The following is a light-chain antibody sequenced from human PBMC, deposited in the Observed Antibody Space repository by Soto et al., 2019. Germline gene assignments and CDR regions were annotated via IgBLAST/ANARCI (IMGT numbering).Light chain of an antibody. J-gene: IGKJ4*01. Sequence: EIVMTQSPATLSVSPGERATLSCRASQSVSSNLAWYQQKPGQAPRLLIYGASTRATGIPARFSGSGSGTELTLTISSLQSEDFAVYYCQQYNNGPLTCGGGTKVEIK. CDR1: QSVSSN. V-gene: IGKV3-15*01. CDR3: QQYNNGPLT. CDR2: GAS.